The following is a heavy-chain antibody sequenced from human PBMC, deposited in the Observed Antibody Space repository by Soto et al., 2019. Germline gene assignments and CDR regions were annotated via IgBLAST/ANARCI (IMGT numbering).Heavy chain of an antibody. CDR3: AKDPATGIAVAGIYYYYGMDV. Sequence: PGGSLRLSCAASGFTFSSYAMSWVRQAPGKGLEWVSAISGSGGSTYYADSVKGRFTISRDNSKNTLYLQMNSLRAEDMAIYYCAKDPATGIAVAGIYYYYGMDVWGQGTTVTVSS. CDR1: GFTFSSYA. D-gene: IGHD6-19*01. CDR2: ISGSGGST. V-gene: IGHV3-23*01. J-gene: IGHJ6*02.